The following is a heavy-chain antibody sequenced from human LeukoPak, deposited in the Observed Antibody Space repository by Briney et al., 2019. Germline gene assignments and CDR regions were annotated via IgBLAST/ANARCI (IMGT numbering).Heavy chain of an antibody. D-gene: IGHD7-27*01. CDR3: ARERTRDPGAHNWFDP. J-gene: IGHJ5*02. CDR2: IYTSGST. CDR1: GGSISSGSYY. V-gene: IGHV4-61*02. Sequence: SETLSLTCTVSGGSISSGSYYWSWIRQPAGKGLEWIGRIYTSGSTNYNPSLKSRVTISVDTSKNQFSLKLSSVTAADTAVYYCARERTRDPGAHNWFDPWGQGTLVTVTS.